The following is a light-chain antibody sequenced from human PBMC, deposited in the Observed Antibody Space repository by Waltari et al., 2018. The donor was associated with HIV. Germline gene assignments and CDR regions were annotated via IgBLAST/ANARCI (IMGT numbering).Light chain of an antibody. Sequence: QAVLTQPSSLSASPGASVSLTCTLRSGVSFPNHRIYSYQPKPGSPPRYLLRYKSDSDKQLASGVPSRFSGSTNIPANAGSLVISGLQSEDESDYYCMIWHGNIWVFGGGTKLTVL. CDR1: SGVSFPNHR. J-gene: IGLJ3*02. V-gene: IGLV5-45*03. CDR3: MIWHGNIWV. CDR2: YKSDSDK.